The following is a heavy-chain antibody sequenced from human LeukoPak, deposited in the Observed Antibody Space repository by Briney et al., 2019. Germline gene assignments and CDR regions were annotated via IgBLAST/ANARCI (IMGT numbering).Heavy chain of an antibody. CDR3: ARDSSHYLGSSDY. V-gene: IGHV3-23*01. D-gene: IGHD6-6*01. Sequence: PGGALRLSCVVSGFSFGSYPMSWVRQAPGKGVEWGSVISATCDLTHYADSMKGRFTISRDNIKNTLNLQMNSLRAEHTAIYYCARDSSHYLGSSDYWRQGPLVTVSS. CDR1: GFSFGSYP. CDR2: ISATCDLT. J-gene: IGHJ4*02.